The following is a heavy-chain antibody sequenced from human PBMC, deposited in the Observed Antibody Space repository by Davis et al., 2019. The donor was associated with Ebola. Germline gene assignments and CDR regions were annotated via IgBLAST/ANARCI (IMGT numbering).Heavy chain of an antibody. CDR2: IYPGDSDT. CDR1: GYGFADYW. CDR3: ARLRALYYGMDV. D-gene: IGHD4-17*01. Sequence: GESLKISCKGSGYGFADYWIAWVRQTPGKGLEWMGIIYPGDSDTRYSPSFQGQVTISADKSISTAYLQWSSLKASDTAMYYCARLRALYYGMDVWGQGTTVTVSS. V-gene: IGHV5-51*01. J-gene: IGHJ6*02.